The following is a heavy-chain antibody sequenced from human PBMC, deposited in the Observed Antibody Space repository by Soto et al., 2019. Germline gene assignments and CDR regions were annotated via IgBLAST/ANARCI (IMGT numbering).Heavy chain of an antibody. D-gene: IGHD3-10*01. CDR2: IYPGDSDT. Sequence: GESLKISCQGSGYSFTSYWIGWVRQMPGKGLEWMGIIYPGDSDTRYSPSFQGQVTISADKSISTAYLQWSSLKASDTAMYYCERHPVYGYASYLNVQNYNSYVKDAWGKGSTVTVPS. CDR3: ERHPVYGYASYLNVQNYNSYVKDA. V-gene: IGHV5-51*01. J-gene: IGHJ6*04. CDR1: GYSFTSYW.